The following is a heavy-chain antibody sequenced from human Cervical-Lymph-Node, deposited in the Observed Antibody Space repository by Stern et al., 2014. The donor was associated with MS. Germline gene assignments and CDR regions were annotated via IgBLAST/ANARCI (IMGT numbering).Heavy chain of an antibody. CDR2: ISAYNDNT. CDR3: ARGLLGSENALDI. D-gene: IGHD2-15*01. J-gene: IGHJ3*02. V-gene: IGHV1-18*01. Sequence: VQLVQSGAEVKKPGASVKVSCKASGYTFTSYGISLVRQAPRQGLELVGRISAYNDNTNYAQKLKGRVTMTTDTSTSTAYMELRSLRSDDTAVYYCARGLLGSENALDIWGQGTMVTVSS. CDR1: GYTFTSYG.